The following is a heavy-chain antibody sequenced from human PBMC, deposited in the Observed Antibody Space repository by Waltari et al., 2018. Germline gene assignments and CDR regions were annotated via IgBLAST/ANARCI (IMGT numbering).Heavy chain of an antibody. Sequence: QVQLVQSGAEVKKPGASVKVSCKASGYTFTSYAMHWVRQAPGQRLEWMGWINAGNGNTKYSQEFQGRVTITRDTSASTAYMELSSLRSEDTAVYYCATEFPTVTTGYYYGMDVWGQGTTVTVSS. CDR2: INAGNGNT. D-gene: IGHD4-17*01. CDR3: ATEFPTVTTGYYYGMDV. V-gene: IGHV1-3*03. J-gene: IGHJ6*02. CDR1: GYTFTSYA.